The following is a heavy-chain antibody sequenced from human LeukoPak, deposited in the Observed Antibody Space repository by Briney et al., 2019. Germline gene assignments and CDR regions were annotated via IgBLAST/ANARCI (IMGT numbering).Heavy chain of an antibody. J-gene: IGHJ6*02. V-gene: IGHV5-51*01. CDR1: GYRFTSYW. Sequence: RGESLKISCQGSGYRFTSYWIGWVRQLPGEGLAQMGIIYPGDSDTRYSPSFQDQVTISADKSISTAYLQWSSLQASDTAMYYCARQGGSSSWEDRLYYYYYGMDVWGQGTTVTVSS. CDR3: ARQGGSSSWEDRLYYYYYGMDV. CDR2: IYPGDSDT. D-gene: IGHD6-13*01.